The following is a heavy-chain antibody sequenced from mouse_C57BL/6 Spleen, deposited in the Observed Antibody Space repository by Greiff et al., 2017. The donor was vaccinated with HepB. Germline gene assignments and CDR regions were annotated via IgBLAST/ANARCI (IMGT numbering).Heavy chain of an antibody. CDR2: IDPSDSET. V-gene: IGHV1-52*01. CDR1: GYTFTSYW. J-gene: IGHJ1*03. CDR3: ARKTGIGGYFDV. D-gene: IGHD1-3*01. Sequence: QVQLQQPGAELVRPGSSVKLSCKASGYTFTSYWMHWVKQRPIQGLEWIGNIDPSDSETHYNQKFKDKATLTVDKSSSTAYMQLSSLTSEDSAVYYCARKTGIGGYFDVWGTGTTVTVSS.